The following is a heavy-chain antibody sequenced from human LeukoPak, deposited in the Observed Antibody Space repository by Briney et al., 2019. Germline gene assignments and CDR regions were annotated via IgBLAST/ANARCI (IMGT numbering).Heavy chain of an antibody. Sequence: GASVKVSCKASGYSFTTYGMSWVRQAPGQGLEWMGWISVYNGDTNYAQTFQGRVTMTTDTSASTAYMELRSLRSDDTAVYNCARDPIHRDDYNAEWGQAVLVSVSS. J-gene: IGHJ4*02. CDR2: ISVYNGDT. V-gene: IGHV1-18*01. CDR1: GYSFTTYG. D-gene: IGHD5-24*01. CDR3: ARDPIHRDDYNAE.